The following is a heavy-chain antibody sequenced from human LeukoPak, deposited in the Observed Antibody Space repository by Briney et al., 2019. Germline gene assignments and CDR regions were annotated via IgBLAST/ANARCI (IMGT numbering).Heavy chain of an antibody. CDR1: GGSNSRYF. V-gene: IGHV4-59*01. CDR3: AGWPVGLDNYYDSRTDDY. J-gene: IGHJ4*02. Sequence: SETLSLNCSVSGGSNSRYFWSLIRPPPGKGLEWNGYIYYSGSTNYNPSLKSRVTISVDTSKNQFSLKLSTVTAADTAVYYCAGWPVGLDNYYDSRTDDYWGQGTLVTASS. CDR2: IYYSGST. D-gene: IGHD3-22*01.